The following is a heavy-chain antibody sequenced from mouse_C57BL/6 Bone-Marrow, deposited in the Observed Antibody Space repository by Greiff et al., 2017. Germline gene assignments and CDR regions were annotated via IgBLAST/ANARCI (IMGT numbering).Heavy chain of an antibody. V-gene: IGHV1-85*01. Sequence: QVQLQQSGPELVKPGASVKLSCKASGYTFTSYDINWVKQRPGQGLEWIGWSYPRDGSTKYNEKFKGKATLTVDTSSSTAYMELHSLTSEDSAFDVCASVEFGGSSGEWYFDVWCTGTTVTVSS. CDR2: SYPRDGST. CDR1: GYTFTSYD. CDR3: ASVEFGGSSGEWYFDV. D-gene: IGHD1-1*01. J-gene: IGHJ1*03.